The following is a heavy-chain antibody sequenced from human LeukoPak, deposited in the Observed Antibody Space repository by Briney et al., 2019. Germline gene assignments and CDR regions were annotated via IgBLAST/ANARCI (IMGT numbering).Heavy chain of an antibody. CDR1: GFTFDDYG. J-gene: IGHJ6*03. Sequence: GGSLRLSCAASGFTFDDYGMSWVRHAPGKGLEWVSGINWNGGSTGYADSVKGRFTISRDNAKNSLYLQMNSMRAEDTALYYCAREEGVWFGELLSYYYYYYMDVWGKGTTVTVSS. CDR3: AREEGVWFGELLSYYYYYYMDV. CDR2: INWNGGST. V-gene: IGHV3-20*04. D-gene: IGHD3-10*01.